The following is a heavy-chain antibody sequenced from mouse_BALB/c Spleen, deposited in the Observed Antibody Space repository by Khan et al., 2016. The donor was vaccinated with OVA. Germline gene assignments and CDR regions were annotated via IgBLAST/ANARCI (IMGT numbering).Heavy chain of an antibody. J-gene: IGHJ3*01. CDR1: GFTFSSFA. D-gene: IGHD2-1*01. CDR2: TSSAGTYT. Sequence: EVELVESGGGLVKPGGSLKLSCAASGFTFSSFAMSWVRQTPEKRLEWVATTSSAGTYTYYPDSVKGRFTISRDNAKNTLYLQMNSLRSEDTAMYYCANGNYGWFAYWGQGTLVTVSA. CDR3: ANGNYGWFAY. V-gene: IGHV5-9-1*01.